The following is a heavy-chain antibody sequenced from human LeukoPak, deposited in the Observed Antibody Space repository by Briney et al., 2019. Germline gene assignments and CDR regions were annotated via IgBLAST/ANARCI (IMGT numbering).Heavy chain of an antibody. V-gene: IGHV1-46*01. CDR3: ARASEITIFGVVLTNWFDP. D-gene: IGHD3-3*01. CDR1: GYTFTSYY. CDR2: INPSGGST. J-gene: IGHJ5*02. Sequence: ASVKVSCKASGYTFTSYYMHWVRQAPGQGLEWMGIINPSGGSTSYAQKFRGRVTMTRDTSTSTAYMELRSLRSDDTAVYYRARASEITIFGVVLTNWFDPWGQGTLVTVSS.